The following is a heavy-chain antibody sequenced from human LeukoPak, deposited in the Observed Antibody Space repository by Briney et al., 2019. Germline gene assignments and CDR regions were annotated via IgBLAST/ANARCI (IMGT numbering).Heavy chain of an antibody. CDR3: ARRWLPYYYDSSGFHDAFDI. J-gene: IGHJ3*02. CDR2: IYPGDSDT. V-gene: IGHV5-51*01. D-gene: IGHD3-22*01. Sequence: GESLKISCKGSGYSFTSYWIGWVRQMPGKGLEWMGIIYPGDSDTRYSPSFQGQVTISADKSISTAYLQWSSLKASDTAMYYCARRWLPYYYDSSGFHDAFDIWGQGTMVTVSS. CDR1: GYSFTSYW.